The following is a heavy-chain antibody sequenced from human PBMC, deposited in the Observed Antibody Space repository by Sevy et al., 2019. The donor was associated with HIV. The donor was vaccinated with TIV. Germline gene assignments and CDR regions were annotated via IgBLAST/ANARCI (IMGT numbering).Heavy chain of an antibody. J-gene: IGHJ4*02. CDR1: GYTLTGLS. Sequence: ASVKVSCKVSGYTLTGLSMHWVRQAPGKGLEWMGRFDPEDGETIYAQNFQGRLTLTEDTSRDTAYMELSSLRYEDTAVYYCATAREYYQDSSGYLDFWGQGTLVTVSS. D-gene: IGHD3-22*01. V-gene: IGHV1-24*01. CDR2: FDPEDGET. CDR3: ATAREYYQDSSGYLDF.